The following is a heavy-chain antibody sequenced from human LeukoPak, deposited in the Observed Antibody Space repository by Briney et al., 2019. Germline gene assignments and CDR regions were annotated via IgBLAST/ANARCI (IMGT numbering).Heavy chain of an antibody. CDR2: ISWDSGSL. J-gene: IGHJ5*02. CDR1: GFSFDKYA. CDR3: VRGQTSLDNWFDP. V-gene: IGHV3-9*01. Sequence: PGGSLRLSCAASGFSFDKYAIHWVRQAPGKGLEWVSGISWDSGSLVYADAVKGRFTISRDNAKNSVSLQMTSLRADDSAVYYCVRGQTSLDNWFDPWGQGTLVIVSS.